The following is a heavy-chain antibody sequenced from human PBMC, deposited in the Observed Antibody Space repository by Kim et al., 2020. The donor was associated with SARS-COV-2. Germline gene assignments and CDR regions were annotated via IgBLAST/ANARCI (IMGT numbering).Heavy chain of an antibody. D-gene: IGHD3-22*01. J-gene: IGHJ4*01. CDR2: IYYSGST. V-gene: IGHV4-39*01. CDR3: ARHPPYYYDSSGVDY. CDR1: GASISSGPYY. Sequence: SETLSLTCTVSGASISSGPYYWGWIRQPPGKGLEWIGNIYYSGSTYYNPSLKSRVTISVDTSKNQFSLKLSSVTAADTAVYYCARHPPYYYDSSGVDYWG.